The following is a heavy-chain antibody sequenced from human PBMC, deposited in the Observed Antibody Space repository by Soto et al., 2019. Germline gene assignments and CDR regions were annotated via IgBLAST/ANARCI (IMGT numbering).Heavy chain of an antibody. CDR3: ARLRGYDRDWAFDY. CDR2: IYYSGST. J-gene: IGHJ4*02. Sequence: SETLSLTCTVSGGSISSYYWSWIRQPPGKGLEWIGYIYYSGSTNYNPSLKSRVTISVDTSKNQFSLKLSSVTAADTAVYYCARLRGYDRDWAFDYWGQGTLVTVSS. V-gene: IGHV4-59*08. CDR1: GGSISSYY. D-gene: IGHD5-12*01.